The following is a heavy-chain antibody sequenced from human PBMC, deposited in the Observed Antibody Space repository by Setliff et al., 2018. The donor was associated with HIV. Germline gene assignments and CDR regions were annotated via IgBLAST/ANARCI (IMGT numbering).Heavy chain of an antibody. CDR1: GDSISSDDHY. Sequence: SETLSLTCTVSGDSISSDDHYWSWIRQTPGKGLEWIGYIFNTGSTYYKSSLASRLTMSIDTSRNQFSLKLRSVTAADTAVYYCARYPAAGNSPFDYWGQGTLVTVSS. D-gene: IGHD6-13*01. V-gene: IGHV4-30-4*08. CDR2: IFNTGST. J-gene: IGHJ4*02. CDR3: ARYPAAGNSPFDY.